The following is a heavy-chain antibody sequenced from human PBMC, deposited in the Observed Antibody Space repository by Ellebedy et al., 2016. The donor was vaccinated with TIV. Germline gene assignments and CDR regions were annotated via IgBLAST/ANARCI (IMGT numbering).Heavy chain of an antibody. CDR2: FYYNGST. CDR1: GGSISTYY. V-gene: IGHV4-59*01. D-gene: IGHD3-10*01. Sequence: SETLSLTCTVSGGSISTYYWSWIRQPPGKGLEWIGCFYYNGSTKYNSSLKSRVTISVDPSKNHFSLKLSSVTAADTAVYYCSRVRITMVRGDFPLPLIDPWGQGTLVTVSS. J-gene: IGHJ5*02. CDR3: SRVRITMVRGDFPLPLIDP.